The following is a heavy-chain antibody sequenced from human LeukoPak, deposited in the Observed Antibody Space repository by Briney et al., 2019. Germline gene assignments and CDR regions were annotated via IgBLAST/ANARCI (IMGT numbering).Heavy chain of an antibody. D-gene: IGHD6-6*01. CDR2: INHSGST. CDR3: ARTAIAARRTFDY. Sequence: SETLSLTCTVSGGSISSNTYYCGWIRQPPGKGLEWIGEINHSGSTNYNPSLKSRVTISVDTSKNQFSLKLSSVTAADTAVYYCARTAIAARRTFDYWGQGTLVTVSS. CDR1: GGSISSNTYY. J-gene: IGHJ4*02. V-gene: IGHV4-39*07.